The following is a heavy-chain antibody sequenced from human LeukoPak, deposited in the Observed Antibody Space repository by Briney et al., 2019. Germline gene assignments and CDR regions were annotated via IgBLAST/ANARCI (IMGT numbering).Heavy chain of an antibody. Sequence: SETLSLTCTVSGGSVTSYYWTWIRQPPGKGLEWIGSMYYSANANYNPSLNSRVSMSVDPSKNQFSLRLSSVTAADTTIYYCARRRTPDYWFDPWGQGTLVTVSS. D-gene: IGHD1-14*01. CDR3: ARRRTPDYWFDP. J-gene: IGHJ5*02. V-gene: IGHV4-59*08. CDR2: MYYSANA. CDR1: GGSVTSYY.